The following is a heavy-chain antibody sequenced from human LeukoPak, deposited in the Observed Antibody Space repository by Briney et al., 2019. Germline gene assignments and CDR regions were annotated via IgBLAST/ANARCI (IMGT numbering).Heavy chain of an antibody. V-gene: IGHV3-15*01. CDR2: IKSKSDGGTT. CDR1: GFTFSNAW. CDR3: TTYTMGAFDS. D-gene: IGHD3-10*01. Sequence: GGSLRLSCAASGFTFSNAWMTWVRQAPGEGLEWVGRIKSKSDGGTTDYDTPVKGRFTISRDDSKNTVYLQMNSLKTEDTAMFYCTTYTMGAFDSWGQGTLVTVSS. J-gene: IGHJ4*02.